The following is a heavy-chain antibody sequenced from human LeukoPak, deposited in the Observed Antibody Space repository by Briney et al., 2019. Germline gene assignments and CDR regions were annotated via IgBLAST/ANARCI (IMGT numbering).Heavy chain of an antibody. CDR3: AKDPYSSSSTDYYYYYYMDV. CDR1: GFAFSSYS. J-gene: IGHJ6*03. CDR2: ISSSSSTI. V-gene: IGHV3-48*01. D-gene: IGHD6-6*01. Sequence: GGSLRLSCAASGFAFSSYSMNWVRQAPGKGLEWVSYISSSSSTIYYADSVKGRFTISRDNSKNTLYPQMNSLRAEDTAVYYCAKDPYSSSSTDYYYYYYMDVWGKGTTVTVSS.